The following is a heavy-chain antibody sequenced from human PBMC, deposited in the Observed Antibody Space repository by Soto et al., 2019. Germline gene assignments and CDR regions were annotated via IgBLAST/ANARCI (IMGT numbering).Heavy chain of an antibody. Sequence: EVQLVETGGGLIQPGGSLRLSCAASGFTVSSNYMSWVRQAPGKGLEWVSVIYSGGSTYYADSVKGRFTISRDNSKNTLYLQMNSLRAEDTAVYYCARRGRAYYYGMEVWGQGNKVTVSS. CDR1: GFTVSSNY. V-gene: IGHV3-53*02. D-gene: IGHD3-10*01. J-gene: IGHJ6*01. CDR2: IYSGGST. CDR3: ARRGRAYYYGMEV.